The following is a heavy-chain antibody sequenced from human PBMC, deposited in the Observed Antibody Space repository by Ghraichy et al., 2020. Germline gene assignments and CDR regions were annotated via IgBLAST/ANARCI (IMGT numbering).Heavy chain of an antibody. CDR1: GVAISSSSYF. V-gene: IGHV4-39*01. CDR2: IYSSGST. D-gene: IGHD3-16*01. J-gene: IGHJ5*01. CDR3: VKGDPPKRRIVDS. Sequence: SETLSLNCSVSGVAISSSSYFWGWIRQAPGKGLEWVGNIYSSGSTYYNPSLESRLRLSIDKSKNRFSLKLTSVTAADSAVYYCVKGDPPKRRIVDSWGQGTLVTVSA.